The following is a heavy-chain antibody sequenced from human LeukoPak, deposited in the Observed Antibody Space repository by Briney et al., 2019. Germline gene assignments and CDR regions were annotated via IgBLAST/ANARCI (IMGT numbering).Heavy chain of an antibody. CDR2: ISYDGSNK. CDR1: GFTFSSYG. CDR3: ARDPYYGSGIDY. J-gene: IGHJ4*02. Sequence: TGGSLRLSCAASGFTFSSYGMHWVRQAPGKGLEWVAVISYDGSNKYYADSVKGRFTISRDNSKNTLYLQMNSLRAEDTAVYYCARDPYYGSGIDYWGQGTLVTVSS. D-gene: IGHD3-10*01. V-gene: IGHV3-30*03.